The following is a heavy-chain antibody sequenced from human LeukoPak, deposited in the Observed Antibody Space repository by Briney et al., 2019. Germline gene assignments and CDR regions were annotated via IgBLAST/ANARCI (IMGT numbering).Heavy chain of an antibody. CDR2: IRSKAYGGTT. D-gene: IGHD3-22*01. V-gene: IGHV3-49*03. Sequence: GGSLRLSCTASGFTFGDYAMSWFRQAPGKGLEWVGFIRSKAYGGTTEYAASVKGRFTISRDDSKSIAYLQMNSLKTEDTAVYYCTAGAPDYYDSSGRLNWFDPWGQGTLVTVSS. CDR1: GFTFGDYA. J-gene: IGHJ5*02. CDR3: TAGAPDYYDSSGRLNWFDP.